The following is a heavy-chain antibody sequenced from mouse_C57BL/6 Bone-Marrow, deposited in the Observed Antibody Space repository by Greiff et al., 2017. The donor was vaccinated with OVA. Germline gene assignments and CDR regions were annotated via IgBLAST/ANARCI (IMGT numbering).Heavy chain of an antibody. CDR1: GYTFTSYW. CDR3: ARREGGYFDY. Sequence: QVQLQQSGAELVKPGASVQLSCKASGYTFTSYWMHWVKQRPGQGLEWIGMIHPNSGSTNYNEKFKSKATLTVDKSSSTAYMQLSSLTSEDSAVYYCARREGGYFDYWGQGTTLTVSS. J-gene: IGHJ2*01. V-gene: IGHV1-64*01. CDR2: IHPNSGST.